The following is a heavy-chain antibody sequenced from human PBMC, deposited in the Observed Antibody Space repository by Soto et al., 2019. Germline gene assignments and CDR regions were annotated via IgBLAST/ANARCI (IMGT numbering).Heavy chain of an antibody. CDR1: GYTLTELS. J-gene: IGHJ5*02. CDR3: ATAKTWELTSSP. Sequence: GASVKVSCKVSGYTLTELSMHWVLQAPGKGLEWMGGFDPEDGETIYAQKFQGRVTMTEDTSTDTAYMELSSLRSEDTAVYYCATAKTWELTSSPWGQGTLVTVSS. V-gene: IGHV1-24*01. CDR2: FDPEDGET. D-gene: IGHD1-26*01.